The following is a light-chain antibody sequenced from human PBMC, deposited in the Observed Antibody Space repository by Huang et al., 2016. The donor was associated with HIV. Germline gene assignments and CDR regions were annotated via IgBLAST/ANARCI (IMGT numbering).Light chain of an antibody. V-gene: IGKV3-15*01. CDR2: DAS. CDR3: QQYNDWPPLT. Sequence: EIEMTQSPATLSVSPGERATLSCRASHRVDSDLAWYQQKPGQAPRLLIYDASTRATGISAKFNGTGSGTEFSLSITNLQSEDFAVYYCQQYNDWPPLTFGGGTKVEI. CDR1: HRVDSD. J-gene: IGKJ4*01.